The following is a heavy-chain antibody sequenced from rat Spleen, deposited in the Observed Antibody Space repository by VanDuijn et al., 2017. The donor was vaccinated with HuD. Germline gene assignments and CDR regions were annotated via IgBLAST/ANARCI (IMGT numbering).Heavy chain of an antibody. V-gene: IGHV5-31*01. CDR3: IREVRVAAISTGFDY. CDR1: GFTFNNYW. D-gene: IGHD1-2*01. Sequence: EVQLVESGGGLVQPGRSLKLSCVASGFTFNNYWMTWIRQAPGKGLECIASITHTGGSTYYPDSVKGRFTISRDNAKSTLYLQMNSLRSEDTATYYCIREVRVAAISTGFDYWGQGVMVTVSS. J-gene: IGHJ2*01. CDR2: ITHTGGST.